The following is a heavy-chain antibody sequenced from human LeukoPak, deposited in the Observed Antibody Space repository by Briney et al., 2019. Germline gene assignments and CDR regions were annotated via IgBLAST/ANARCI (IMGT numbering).Heavy chain of an antibody. J-gene: IGHJ4*02. CDR2: ITSSSNYI. Sequence: GGSLRLSCAASGFTFSSYNMNWVRQAPGKGLEWVSSITSSSNYIYYADSVKGRFTISRDNAKNTLYLQMNSLRAEDTAVYYCTRVTYYYDSSGYQRAIYYFDYWGQGTLVTVSS. D-gene: IGHD3-22*01. CDR1: GFTFSSYN. V-gene: IGHV3-21*01. CDR3: TRVTYYYDSSGYQRAIYYFDY.